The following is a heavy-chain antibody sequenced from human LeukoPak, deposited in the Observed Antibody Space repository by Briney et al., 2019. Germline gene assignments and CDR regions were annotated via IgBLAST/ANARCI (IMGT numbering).Heavy chain of an antibody. Sequence: ASPQISCKGSGSIFTSYWIIWGRQLPGKGLEWMGRINPSGSYTNYSPSFQGHVTISADKSISTAYLQWSSLKASDTAMYYCASQGYCSGGSCGDYWGQGTLVTVSS. CDR2: INPSGSYT. CDR1: GSIFTSYW. V-gene: IGHV5-10-1*01. D-gene: IGHD2-15*01. J-gene: IGHJ4*02. CDR3: ASQGYCSGGSCGDY.